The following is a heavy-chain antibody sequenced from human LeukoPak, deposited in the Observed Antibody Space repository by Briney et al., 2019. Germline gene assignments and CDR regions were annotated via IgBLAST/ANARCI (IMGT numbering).Heavy chain of an antibody. Sequence: GGSLRLSCAASGFTFSGYWMHWVRQAPRKGLVWVSRINSDGYSITYADSVKGRFTLSRDNAENTLYPQKKSLIAADTAVFFCTRAGYSSGFASGGEGTLVTVSS. CDR1: GFTFSGYW. D-gene: IGHD6-19*01. CDR3: TRAGYSSGFAS. V-gene: IGHV3-74*03. J-gene: IGHJ5*01. CDR2: INSDGYSI.